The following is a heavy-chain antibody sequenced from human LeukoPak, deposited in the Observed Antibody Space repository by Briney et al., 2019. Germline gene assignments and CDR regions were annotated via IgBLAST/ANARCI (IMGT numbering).Heavy chain of an antibody. CDR3: HRGSTNFDY. CDR2: IIPILGIA. D-gene: IGHD2-2*01. CDR1: GCSFSSYT. J-gene: IGHJ4*02. V-gene: IGHV1-69*02. Sequence: ASVKVSCKASGCSFSSYTISWVRQAPGQGLEWMGRIIPILGIANYAQKFQGRVTITADKSTSTAYMELSSLRSEDTAVYYCHRGSTNFDYWGQGTLVTVSS.